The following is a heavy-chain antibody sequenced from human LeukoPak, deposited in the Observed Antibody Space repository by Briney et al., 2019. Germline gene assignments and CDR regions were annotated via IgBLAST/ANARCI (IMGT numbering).Heavy chain of an antibody. V-gene: IGHV3-23*01. CDR3: AKSFTSSSSDY. CDR2: ISGSGGST. J-gene: IGHJ4*02. Sequence: PGGSLRLSCAASGFSVSSNYMSWVRQTPGKGLEWVSAISGSGGSTYYADSVKGRLSISRDNSENTLYLQMNGLRADDTAVYSCAKSFTSSSSDYWGQGTLVTVSS. D-gene: IGHD6-13*01. CDR1: GFSVSSNY.